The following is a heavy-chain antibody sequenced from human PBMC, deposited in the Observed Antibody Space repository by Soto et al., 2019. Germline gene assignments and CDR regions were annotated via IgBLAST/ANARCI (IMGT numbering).Heavy chain of an antibody. D-gene: IGHD1-26*01. CDR2: IIPIFGTT. CDR1: GGTFITYA. Sequence: QVQLVQSGAEVKKPGSSVKVSCKASGGTFITYAITWVRQAPGQGLEWLGGIIPIFGTTDYARKFQGRVTITAAESTSTVFIDLSSLTSEDTAVYYCARGVGAYYFDYWGQGTLVTVSS. CDR3: ARGVGAYYFDY. J-gene: IGHJ4*02. V-gene: IGHV1-69*01.